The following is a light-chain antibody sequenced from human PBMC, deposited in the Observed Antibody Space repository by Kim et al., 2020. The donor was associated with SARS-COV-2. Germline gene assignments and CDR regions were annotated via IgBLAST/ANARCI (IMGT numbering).Light chain of an antibody. Sequence: SPGGRATLTCRASQNIDTYLACYQQRPGQAPRLLVYDASNRATGVPDRFSGSGSGTDFTLTISSLEPEDFSIYYCQQRNSWPPAVTFGGGTKLEIK. V-gene: IGKV3-11*01. CDR3: QQRNSWPPAVT. CDR1: QNIDTY. CDR2: DAS. J-gene: IGKJ4*01.